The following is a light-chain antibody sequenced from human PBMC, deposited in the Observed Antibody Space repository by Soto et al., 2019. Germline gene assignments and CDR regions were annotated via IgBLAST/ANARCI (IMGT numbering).Light chain of an antibody. CDR1: QSISSW. CDR2: DAS. Sequence: DIQMPQSPSTLSASVGDRFTITCRARQSISSWLAWYQPKPGKAPKLLIYDASSMESGVPSRFSGSGSGTEFTLTISSLQPDDFATYYCQQYNSYPCFGGGTKVDIK. J-gene: IGKJ4*01. CDR3: QQYNSYPC. V-gene: IGKV1-5*01.